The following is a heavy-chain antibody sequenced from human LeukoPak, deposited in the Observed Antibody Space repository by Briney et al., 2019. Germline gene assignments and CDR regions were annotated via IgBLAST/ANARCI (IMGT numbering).Heavy chain of an antibody. CDR2: ISYDGNYK. V-gene: IGHV3-30*18. D-gene: IGHD2-15*01. J-gene: IGHJ6*03. Sequence: GRSLRLSSVASGFTFSNYGLHWVRQAPGKGLEWVALISYDGNYKNYADSVKGRFTISRDNSKNTLYLQMNSLKAEDTAVYFCAKGSYNCNGDRCPQYYYYMDVWGKGTTVTVSS. CDR3: AKGSYNCNGDRCPQYYYYMDV. CDR1: GFTFSNYG.